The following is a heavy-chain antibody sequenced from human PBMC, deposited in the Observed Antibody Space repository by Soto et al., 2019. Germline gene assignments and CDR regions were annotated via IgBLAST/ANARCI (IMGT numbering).Heavy chain of an antibody. CDR1: GFTFSSYA. CDR3: ARDRITIFGVVNPAREYYFDY. D-gene: IGHD3-3*01. V-gene: IGHV3-30-3*01. Sequence: QVQLVESGGGVVQPGRSLRLSCAASGFTFSSYAMHWVRQAPGKGLEWVAVISYDGSNKYYADSVKGRFTISRDNSKNTLYLQMNSLRAEDTAVYYCARDRITIFGVVNPAREYYFDYWGQGTLVTVSS. J-gene: IGHJ4*02. CDR2: ISYDGSNK.